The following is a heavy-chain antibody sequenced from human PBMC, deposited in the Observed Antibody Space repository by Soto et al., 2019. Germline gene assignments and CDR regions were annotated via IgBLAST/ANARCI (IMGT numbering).Heavy chain of an antibody. CDR2: IYYSGST. J-gene: IGHJ5*02. CDR3: ASRRSRGRALLFDP. D-gene: IGHD1-26*01. V-gene: IGHV4-59*08. CDR1: GGSISSYY. Sequence: SETLSLTCTVSGGSISSYYWSWIRLPPGKGLEWIGYIYYSGSTYYNPSLKSRVTISVDTSKNQFSLKLSSVTAADTAVYYCASRRSRGRALLFDPWGQGTLVTVSS.